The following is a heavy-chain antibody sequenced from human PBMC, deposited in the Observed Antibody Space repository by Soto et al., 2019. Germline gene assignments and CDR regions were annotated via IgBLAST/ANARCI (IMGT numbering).Heavy chain of an antibody. V-gene: IGHV1-24*01. Sequence: QVQLVQSGAEVRKPGASVKVSCKVIGYTLSELSLHWVRQAPGKGLEWMGGFDRENGETIYAQKFQGRVTTTEDTSTETAYMELSSLRSEDTAVYYCANSGTYYPYFDYGGQGTLVTVSS. CDR2: FDRENGET. CDR1: GYTLSELS. CDR3: ANSGTYYPYFDY. J-gene: IGHJ4*02. D-gene: IGHD3-10*01.